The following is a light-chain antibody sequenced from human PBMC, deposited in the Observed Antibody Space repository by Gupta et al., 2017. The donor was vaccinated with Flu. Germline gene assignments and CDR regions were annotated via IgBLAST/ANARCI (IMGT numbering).Light chain of an antibody. J-gene: IGKJ4*01. CDR1: QDISRS. CDR2: AAS. Sequence: DIQLTQSPSFLSASVGDRVFITCRASQDISRSLAWYQQRPGGVPKLLIYAASTLQTAVPSRFSGSGSGTDFTLTISSLQPEDYGTYYCQTFKTYPVTFGGGTKVEIK. CDR3: QTFKTYPVT. V-gene: IGKV1-9*01.